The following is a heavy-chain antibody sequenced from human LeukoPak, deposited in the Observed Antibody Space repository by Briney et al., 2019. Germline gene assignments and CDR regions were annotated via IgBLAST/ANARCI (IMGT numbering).Heavy chain of an antibody. CDR3: ARGARLTILGGVWNALDI. CDR1: GYTFTSYG. D-gene: IGHD3-3*01. Sequence: ASVKVSCKASGYTFTSYGISWVRQAPGQGLEWMGWINAYNGDTNFAQKLQGRVTMTTDTSISTAYMELRRLRSDGTAVYYCARGARLTILGGVWNALDIWGQGTIVTVSS. J-gene: IGHJ3*02. V-gene: IGHV1-18*01. CDR2: INAYNGDT.